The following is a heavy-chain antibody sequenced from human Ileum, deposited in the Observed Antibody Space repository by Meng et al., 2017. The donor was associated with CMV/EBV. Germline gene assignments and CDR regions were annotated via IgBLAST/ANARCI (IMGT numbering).Heavy chain of an antibody. J-gene: IGHJ4*02. D-gene: IGHD2-8*02. CDR3: VRSGGTLDY. CDR2: ITTDGITT. Sequence: LRLSCAAAGFTFSTHWMHWIRQAPGKGLVWVSRITTDGITTSYADSVKGRFTISRDNAKNTVYLQMNSLRAEDTAVYYCVRSGGTLDYWGQGTLVTVSS. CDR1: GFTFSTHW. V-gene: IGHV3-74*01.